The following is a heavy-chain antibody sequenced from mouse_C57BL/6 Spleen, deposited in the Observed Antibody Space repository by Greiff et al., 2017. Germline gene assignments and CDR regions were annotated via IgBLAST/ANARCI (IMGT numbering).Heavy chain of an antibody. CDR3: ARDDSLYWYFDV. CDR1: GYSITSGYD. CDR2: ISYSGST. J-gene: IGHJ1*03. V-gene: IGHV3-1*01. Sequence: EVQLQESGPGMVKPSQSLSLTCTVTGYSITSGYDWHWIRHFPGNKLEWMGYISYSGSTNYNPSLKSRISITHDTSKNHFFLKLNSVTTEDTATYYCARDDSLYWYFDVWGTGTTVTVSS.